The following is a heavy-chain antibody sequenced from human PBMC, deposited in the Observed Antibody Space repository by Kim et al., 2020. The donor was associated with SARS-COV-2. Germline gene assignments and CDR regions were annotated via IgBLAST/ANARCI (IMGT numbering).Heavy chain of an antibody. CDR1: GFTFSRYS. CDR3: AREAASAYDYIWGRPPGGAFDL. J-gene: IGHJ3*01. CDR2: ISSSSSYI. V-gene: IGHV3-21*01. Sequence: GGSLRLSCAASGFTFSRYSINWVRQAPGKGLEWVSWISSSSSYIYYADSVKGRFSISRDNAKNSLYLQMNSLRAEDTAVYYCAREAASAYDYIWGRPPGGAFDLWGQRTMVTVSS. D-gene: IGHD3-16*01.